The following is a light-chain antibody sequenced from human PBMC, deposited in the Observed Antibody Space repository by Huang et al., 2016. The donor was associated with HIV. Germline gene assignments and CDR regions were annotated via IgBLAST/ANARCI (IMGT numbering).Light chain of an antibody. CDR1: QIISRS. CDR3: QQNYRTPIT. J-gene: IGKJ5*01. CDR2: AIS. Sequence: DIQMTQSPSSLSASVGDRVTITCRASQIISRSLNWYQHKPGKAPKLLIYAISNLQGGVPSRFSGSESGTNFTLTISSLQPEDFATYYCQQNYRTPITFGQGTRLDIK. V-gene: IGKV1-39*01.